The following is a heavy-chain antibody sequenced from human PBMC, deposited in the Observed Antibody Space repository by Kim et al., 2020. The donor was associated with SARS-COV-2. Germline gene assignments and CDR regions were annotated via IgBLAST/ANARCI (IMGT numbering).Heavy chain of an antibody. V-gene: IGHV3-30*04. D-gene: IGHD3-16*01. CDR1: GFTFSSYA. CDR2: ISYDGSNK. J-gene: IGHJ6*02. Sequence: GGSLRLSCAASGFTFSSYAMHWVRQAPGKGLEWVTVISYDGSNKYYADSVKGRFTISRDNSKNTLYLQMNSLRAEDTAVYYCGDPSGGAVMDVWGQGTT. CDR3: GDPSGGAVMDV.